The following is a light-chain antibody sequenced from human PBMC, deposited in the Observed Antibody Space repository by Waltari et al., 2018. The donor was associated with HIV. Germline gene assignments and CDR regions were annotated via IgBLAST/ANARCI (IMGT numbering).Light chain of an antibody. V-gene: IGLV2-11*01. CDR2: DVS. J-gene: IGLJ3*02. Sequence: QSALTQPRSVSGSPGQSVTISCTGTNSDVGAYKYVSWYQQHRGKAPKLMIYDVSKRASGVTDRFSGSKSGETASLTISGLQAEDEGDYYCCSYATRYTWVFGGGTKLTVL. CDR1: NSDVGAYKY. CDR3: CSYATRYTWV.